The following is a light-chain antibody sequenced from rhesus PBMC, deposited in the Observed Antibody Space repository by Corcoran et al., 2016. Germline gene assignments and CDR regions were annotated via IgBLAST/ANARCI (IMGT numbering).Light chain of an antibody. CDR3: CSYAGSYTYI. CDR2: EGN. J-gene: IGLJ1*01. Sequence: QAALTQPRSVSGSPGQSVTISCTGTSSDIGGYNYVSWYQQHPGTAPKLMIYEGNKRPSGVSDRFSGSKSDNTASLTISELQAEHEADYYFCSYAGSYTYIFGAGTRLTVL. CDR1: SSDIGGYNY. V-gene: IGLV2-32*01.